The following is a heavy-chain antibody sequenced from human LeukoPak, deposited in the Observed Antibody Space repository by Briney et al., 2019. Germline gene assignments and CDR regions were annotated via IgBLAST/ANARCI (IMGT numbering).Heavy chain of an antibody. D-gene: IGHD1-26*01. Sequence: GASVKVSCKASGYTFTSYYMHWVRQAPGQGLEWMGLINPTGGSTGYAQKFQGRVTMTEDTSTDTAYMELSSLRSEDTTVYYCATVGGLYSGSYRDYWGQGTLVTVSS. CDR1: GYTFTSYY. V-gene: IGHV1-46*01. CDR2: INPTGGST. J-gene: IGHJ4*02. CDR3: ATVGGLYSGSYRDY.